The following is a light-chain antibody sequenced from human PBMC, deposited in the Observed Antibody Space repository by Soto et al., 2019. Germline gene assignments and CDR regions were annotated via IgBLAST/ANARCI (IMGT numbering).Light chain of an antibody. CDR2: SND. CDR3: AAWDGSLHGWV. CDR1: SSNIGSNT. Sequence: QSVLTQAPSASGTPGQRVTISCSGSSSNIGSNTVSWYQQVPGTAPKLLIYSNDQRPSGVPDRSSGSKSGTSASLAIGGLKSEDEADYYCAAWDGSLHGWVFGGGTKLTVL. V-gene: IGLV1-44*01. J-gene: IGLJ2*01.